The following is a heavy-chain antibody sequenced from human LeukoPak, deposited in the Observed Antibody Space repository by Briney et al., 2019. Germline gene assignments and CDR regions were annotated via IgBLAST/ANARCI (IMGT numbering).Heavy chain of an antibody. Sequence: SETLSLTCTVSGGSISSYYWSWMRQPAGKGLEWIGRMYTSGSTNYNPSLKSRVTMSVDTSKNQFSLKLSSVTAADTAVYYCGRCNYYGSGSYHGGFFRFWGQGTMVTVSS. CDR3: GRCNYYGSGSYHGGFFRF. D-gene: IGHD3-10*01. V-gene: IGHV4-4*07. J-gene: IGHJ3*01. CDR1: GGSISSYY. CDR2: MYTSGST.